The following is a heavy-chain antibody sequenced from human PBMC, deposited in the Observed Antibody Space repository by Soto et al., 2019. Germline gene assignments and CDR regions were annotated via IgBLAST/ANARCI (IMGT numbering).Heavy chain of an antibody. V-gene: IGHV3-23*05. Sequence: EVRMLESGGGLVQPGGSLRLSCTVSGFTFGNYAMSWVRQAPGKGLQWVSTIDTSGGNTYYADSVKGRFTIPRDNSKKILFLQLSSLRDDDTAVYYCASDYWGQGTLVTVSS. CDR3: ASDY. J-gene: IGHJ4*02. CDR2: IDTSGGNT. CDR1: GFTFGNYA.